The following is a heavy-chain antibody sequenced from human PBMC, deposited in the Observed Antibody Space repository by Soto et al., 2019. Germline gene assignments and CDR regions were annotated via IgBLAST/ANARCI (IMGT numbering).Heavy chain of an antibody. Sequence: QVQLVQSGAEVKKPGSSVKVSCKASGGTFNTYTISWVRQAPGQGLEWMGRIIPILGIAKYAQKFQGRVTITADKLTSTAYMELSSLRSEDTAVYYCVREIAVAVKTSGVFDIWGQGTMVTVSS. CDR3: VREIAVAVKTSGVFDI. V-gene: IGHV1-69*02. CDR2: IIPILGIA. D-gene: IGHD6-19*01. J-gene: IGHJ3*02. CDR1: GGTFNTYT.